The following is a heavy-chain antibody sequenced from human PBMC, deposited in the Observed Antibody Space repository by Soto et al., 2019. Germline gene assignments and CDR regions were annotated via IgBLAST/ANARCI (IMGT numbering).Heavy chain of an antibody. CDR3: ARGNPITGTTRFDP. Sequence: ETLSLTCAVYGGSFSGYYWSWIRQPPGKGLEWIGEISHSGGTNYNPSLKSRVTISLDMSKSQFSLKLSSVTAADTAVYYCARGNPITGTTRFDPWGQGTLVTVSS. CDR2: ISHSGGT. V-gene: IGHV4-34*01. J-gene: IGHJ5*02. D-gene: IGHD1-7*01. CDR1: GGSFSGYY.